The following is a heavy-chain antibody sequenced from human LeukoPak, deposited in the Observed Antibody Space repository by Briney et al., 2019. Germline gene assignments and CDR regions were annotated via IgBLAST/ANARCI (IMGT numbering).Heavy chain of an antibody. J-gene: IGHJ4*02. D-gene: IGHD3-10*01. CDR1: GLTFSNEW. CDR3: AHHDSGTYYLSDY. Sequence: GESLTLSCAVSGLTFSNEWMSWIRQAPGKGLEWVGRIKRKSDGGTTDYAAPVKGRFTISRDDSKNTLYLQMNSLKTYVTAVYYGAHHDSGTYYLSDYGGQGTLVTVSS. V-gene: IGHV3-15*01. CDR2: IKRKSDGGTT.